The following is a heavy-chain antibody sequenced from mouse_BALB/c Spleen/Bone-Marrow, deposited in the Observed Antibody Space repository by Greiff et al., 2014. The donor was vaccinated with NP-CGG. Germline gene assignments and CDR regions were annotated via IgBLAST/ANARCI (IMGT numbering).Heavy chain of an antibody. V-gene: IGHV2-9*02. Sequence: VKLVESGPGLVAPSQSLSITCTVSGFSLTSYGVHWVRQPPGKGLEWLGVIWADGSTNYNSALMSRLSIRKGNSKSQVFLKMNSLQTDDTAMYYCARITTATGAMDYWGQGTSVTVSS. J-gene: IGHJ4*01. CDR3: ARITTATGAMDY. CDR1: GFSLTSYG. D-gene: IGHD1-2*01. CDR2: IWADGST.